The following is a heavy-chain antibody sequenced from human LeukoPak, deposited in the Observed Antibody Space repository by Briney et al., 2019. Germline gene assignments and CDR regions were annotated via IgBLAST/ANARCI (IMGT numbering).Heavy chain of an antibody. CDR2: ITGISASP. Sequence: HPGGSLRLSCAASGFTFSSYAMTWVRQAPGKGLHWASGITGISASPYFLDSVKGRFTISRDNSKNTLYLQMNSLRAEDTAVYYCAKGTLAHYYDSSGYYHLSFDYWGQGTLVTVSS. CDR1: GFTFSSYA. V-gene: IGHV3-23*01. CDR3: AKGTLAHYYDSSGYYHLSFDY. J-gene: IGHJ4*02. D-gene: IGHD3-22*01.